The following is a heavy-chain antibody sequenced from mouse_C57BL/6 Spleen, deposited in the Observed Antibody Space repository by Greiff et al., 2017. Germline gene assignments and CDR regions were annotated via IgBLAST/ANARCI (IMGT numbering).Heavy chain of an antibody. D-gene: IGHD4-1*01. V-gene: IGHV5-12*01. J-gene: IGHJ3*01. Sequence: EVMLVESGGGLVQPGGSLKLSCAASGFTFSDYYMYWVRQTPEKRLEWVAYISNGGGSTYYPDTVKGRFPISRDNAKNTLYLQMSRLKSEDTAMYYCARHVSRANWDPWFAYWGQGTLVTVSA. CDR2: ISNGGGST. CDR1: GFTFSDYY. CDR3: ARHVSRANWDPWFAY.